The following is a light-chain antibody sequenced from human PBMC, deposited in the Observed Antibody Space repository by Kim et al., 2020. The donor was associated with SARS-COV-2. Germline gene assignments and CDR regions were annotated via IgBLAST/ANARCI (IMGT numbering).Light chain of an antibody. V-gene: IGKV3-20*01. CDR2: GAS. J-gene: IGKJ2*01. CDR3: QQYGSSPPNT. CDR1: QSVSSSY. Sequence: SPGERATPACRASQSVSSSYLAWYQQKPAQAPRHLIYGASSRATGIPDRFSGSGSGTDFTLTISRLEPEDFAVYYCQQYGSSPPNTFGQGTKLEI.